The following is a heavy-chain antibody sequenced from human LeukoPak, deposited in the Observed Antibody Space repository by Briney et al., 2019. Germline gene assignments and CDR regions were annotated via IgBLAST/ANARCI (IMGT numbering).Heavy chain of an antibody. CDR1: GFTFGDYA. Sequence: GGSLRLSCTASGFTFGDYAMSWVRQAPGEGLEWVGFIRSKAYGGTTEYAASVKGRFTISRDDSKSIAYLQMNSLKTEDTAVYYCTRRVLLWFGELGSYYFDYWGQGTLVTVSS. CDR3: TRRVLLWFGELGSYYFDY. V-gene: IGHV3-49*04. D-gene: IGHD3-10*01. J-gene: IGHJ4*02. CDR2: IRSKAYGGTT.